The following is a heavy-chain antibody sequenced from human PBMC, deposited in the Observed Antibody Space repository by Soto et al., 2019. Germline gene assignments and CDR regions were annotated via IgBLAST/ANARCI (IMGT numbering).Heavy chain of an antibody. Sequence: EVQLVESGGGLVQPGGSLRLSCAASGFTFSSYSMKWVRQAPGKGLEWVSYISSSSSTIYYAGSVKGRFTIARDNAKTPRYMQMSSLRAEDTAVYYGASARSSWNGALRGGYWGLGKVVTVCS. J-gene: IGHJ4*01. CDR1: GFTFSSYS. V-gene: IGHV3-48*01. CDR3: ASARSSWNGALRGGY. CDR2: ISSSSSTI. D-gene: IGHD6-13*01.